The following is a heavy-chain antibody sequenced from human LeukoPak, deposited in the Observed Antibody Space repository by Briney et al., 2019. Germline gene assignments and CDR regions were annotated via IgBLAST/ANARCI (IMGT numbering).Heavy chain of an antibody. CDR2: IYYSGST. CDR1: GGSISSYY. Sequence: PSETLSLTCTVSGGSISSYYWSWIRQPPGKGLEWIGYIYYSGSTNYNPSLKSRVTISVDTSKNQFSLKLSSVTAADTAVYYCANTGYCSGGCCYSKVDGYFDLWGRGTLVTASS. V-gene: IGHV4-59*01. D-gene: IGHD2-15*01. CDR3: ANTGYCSGGCCYSKVDGYFDL. J-gene: IGHJ2*01.